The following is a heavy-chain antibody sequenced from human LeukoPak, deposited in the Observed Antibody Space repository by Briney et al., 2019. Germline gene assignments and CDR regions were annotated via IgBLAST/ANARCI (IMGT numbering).Heavy chain of an antibody. CDR1: GGSISSSSYY. Sequence: PSETLSLTCTVSGGSISSSSYYWGWIRQPPGKGLEWIGSIYYSGSTYYNPSLKSRVTISVDTSKNQFSLKLSSVTAADTAVYYCARHGDETYYYDSSGYYFDYWGQGTLVTVSS. J-gene: IGHJ4*02. CDR3: ARHGDETYYYDSSGYYFDY. V-gene: IGHV4-39*01. CDR2: IYYSGST. D-gene: IGHD3-22*01.